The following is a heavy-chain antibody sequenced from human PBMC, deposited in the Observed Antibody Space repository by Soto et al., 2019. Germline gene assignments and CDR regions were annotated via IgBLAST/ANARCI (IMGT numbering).Heavy chain of an antibody. CDR1: GFTFNTDI. CDR3: ARDGHYRLDF. CDR2: IDSDGSTT. Sequence: GGSLRLSCVASGFTFNTDILHWVRQAPGKGPVWVSRIDSDGSTTHYADSVKGRFTISRDNARNTLYLQMNSLRVEDTALYYCARDGHYRLDFWGQGT. J-gene: IGHJ4*02. D-gene: IGHD3-16*02. V-gene: IGHV3-74*01.